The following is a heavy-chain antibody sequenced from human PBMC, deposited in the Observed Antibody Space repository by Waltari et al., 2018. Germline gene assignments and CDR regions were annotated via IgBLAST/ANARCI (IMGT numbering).Heavy chain of an antibody. V-gene: IGHV4-31*01. D-gene: IGHD4-4*01. CDR2: IYYSGST. Sequence: QVQLQESGPGLVKPSQTLSLTCTVSVGSISSGGYYWSWLPQHPGKVLEWIGYIYYSGSTYYTPSLKSLFTISVDTSKNQFSLKLSSVTAADTAVYYCARSLYSNYGWFDPWGQGTLVTVSS. CDR1: VGSISSGGYY. CDR3: ARSLYSNYGWFDP. J-gene: IGHJ5*02.